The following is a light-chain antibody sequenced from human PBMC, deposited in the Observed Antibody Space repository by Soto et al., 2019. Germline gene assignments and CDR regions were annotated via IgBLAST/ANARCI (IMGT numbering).Light chain of an antibody. V-gene: IGLV2-14*01. J-gene: IGLJ2*01. CDR3: SSYTSRSTVI. CDR2: DVD. Sequence: QSALTQPASVAGSPGQSITISGTGTNNDVGGFNFVSWYQQRLGKVPKLLIYDVDDRPSGVSNRFSGSRSANTASLTISGLKAEDEADYYCSSYTSRSTVIFGGGTKLTVL. CDR1: NNDVGGFNF.